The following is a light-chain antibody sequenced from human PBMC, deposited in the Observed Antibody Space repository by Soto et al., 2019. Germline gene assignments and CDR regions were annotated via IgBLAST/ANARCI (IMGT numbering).Light chain of an antibody. J-gene: IGKJ3*01. Sequence: EILMAQSPVTLSVSPGERVTVSCRASQSVSDNLAWYQQKPGQAPRLLIYGASTRATGIPDRFSGSGSGTEFTLTISSLQSGDFAVYYCQQYNRWPFTFGPGTKVDIK. CDR1: QSVSDN. CDR2: GAS. V-gene: IGKV3-15*01. CDR3: QQYNRWPFT.